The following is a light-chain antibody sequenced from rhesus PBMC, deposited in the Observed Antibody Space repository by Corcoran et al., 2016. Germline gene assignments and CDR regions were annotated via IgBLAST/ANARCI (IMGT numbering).Light chain of an antibody. V-gene: IGKV1-38*01. CDR3: QQRTSYPLT. J-gene: IGKJ4*01. Sequence: DIQLTQSPSSLSASVGDRVTITCRASQGISSYLAWYQQNPGKAPKLLIYVASNLQSGVPSRFSGSGSGTDFTLPISSLQPEDFAVYYCQQRTSYPLTFGGGAKVKIK. CDR1: QGISSY. CDR2: VAS.